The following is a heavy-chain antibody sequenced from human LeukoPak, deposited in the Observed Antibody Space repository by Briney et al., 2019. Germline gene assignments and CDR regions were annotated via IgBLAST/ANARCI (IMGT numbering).Heavy chain of an antibody. V-gene: IGHV3-21*01. J-gene: IGHJ6*02. CDR1: GFTFSSYN. CDR2: ITSTSTYI. Sequence: GGSLRLSCAASGFTFSSYNMNWVRQAPGKGLEWVSTITSTSTYIAYADSVKGRFTISRDNADNSLYLQMNRLRDDDTAVYYCAKERPHGMDVWGQGTSVTVSS. CDR3: AKERPHGMDV. D-gene: IGHD6-6*01.